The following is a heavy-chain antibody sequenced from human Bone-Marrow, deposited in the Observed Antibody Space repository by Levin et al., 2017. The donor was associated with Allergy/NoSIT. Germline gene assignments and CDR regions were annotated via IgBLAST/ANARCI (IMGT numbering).Heavy chain of an antibody. V-gene: IGHV3-23*01. CDR1: GFTFSSYA. Sequence: PGGSLRLSCAASGFTFSSYAMNWVRQAPGKGLEWVSSISGSGGSTFYADSVKGRFTFSRDNSKNTLFLQMSSLRAEDTAVYYCAKSLVFCSGGSCYFDYWGQGTLVTVSS. D-gene: IGHD2-15*01. CDR2: ISGSGGST. J-gene: IGHJ4*02. CDR3: AKSLVFCSGGSCYFDY.